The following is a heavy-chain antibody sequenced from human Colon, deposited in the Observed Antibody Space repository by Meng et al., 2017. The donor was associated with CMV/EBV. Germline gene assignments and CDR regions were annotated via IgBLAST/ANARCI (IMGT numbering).Heavy chain of an antibody. CDR2: IKEDGSGQ. CDR1: GFTFTTFW. D-gene: IGHD2-21*01. J-gene: IGHJ6*02. CDR3: VRYANSPYGMDV. Sequence: GGSLRLSCAASGFTFTTFWMTWVRQAPGKGLQWVANIKEDGSGQWYVDSVKGRFTISRDNAKQSVYLQMDSLRVEATAVYYCVRYANSPYGMDVWGQGTTVTVSS. V-gene: IGHV3-7*01.